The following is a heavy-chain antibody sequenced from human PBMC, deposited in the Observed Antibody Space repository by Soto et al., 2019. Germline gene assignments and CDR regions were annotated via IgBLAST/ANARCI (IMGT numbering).Heavy chain of an antibody. CDR3: AKGAVWGSSGIDY. CDR1: GFTFSSYG. J-gene: IGHJ4*02. D-gene: IGHD3-16*01. V-gene: IGHV3-30*18. CDR2: ISYDGSNK. Sequence: QVQLVESGGGVVQPGRSLRLSCAASGFTFSSYGMHWVRQAPGKGLEWVAVISYDGSNKYYADSVKGRFTISRDNSKNTLYLQMNSLRAEDTAVYYCAKGAVWGSSGIDYWGQGTLVTVSS.